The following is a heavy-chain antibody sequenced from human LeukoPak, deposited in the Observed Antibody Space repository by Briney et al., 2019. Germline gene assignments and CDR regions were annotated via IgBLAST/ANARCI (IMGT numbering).Heavy chain of an antibody. D-gene: IGHD1-26*01. V-gene: IGHV4-61*02. CDR2: IYTSGST. CDR1: GGSINSGSYY. CDR3: ARVLSGSYYGVDY. Sequence: SQTLSPTCTVSGGSINSGSYYWSWIRQPAGKGLEWIGRIYTSGSTNYNPSLKSRVTISVDTSKNQFSLKLSSVTAADTAVYYCARVLSGSYYGVDYWGQGTLVTVSS. J-gene: IGHJ4*02.